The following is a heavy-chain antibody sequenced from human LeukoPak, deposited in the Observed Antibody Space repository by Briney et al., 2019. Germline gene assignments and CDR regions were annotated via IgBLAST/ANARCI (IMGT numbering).Heavy chain of an antibody. J-gene: IGHJ4*02. Sequence: GGSLRLSCAASGFSHSSSGIHWVRQAPGKGLDGLAFIQYDGRNKYYADSVKGRFTMSRDNSKNTLTMFLQMNSLRVEDTAVYYCAKGGDYALDYWGQGTLVTVSS. CDR2: IQYDGRNK. V-gene: IGHV3-30*02. D-gene: IGHD4-17*01. CDR3: AKGGDYALDY. CDR1: GFSHSSSG.